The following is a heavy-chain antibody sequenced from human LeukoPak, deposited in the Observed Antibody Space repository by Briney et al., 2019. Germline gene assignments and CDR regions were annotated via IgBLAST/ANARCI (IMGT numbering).Heavy chain of an antibody. V-gene: IGHV7-4-1*02. CDR3: ARSHGDWYENTAGH. D-gene: IGHD2-21*02. Sequence: GASVKVSCKASGYTFTSYAINWVRQAPGQGLEWMGWINTNTGNPTYAQGFTGRFVFSLDTSVSTAYLQISSLKAEDTAVYYCARSHGDWYENTAGHGGQGPLVPVSS. J-gene: IGHJ4*02. CDR1: GYTFTSYA. CDR2: INTNTGNP.